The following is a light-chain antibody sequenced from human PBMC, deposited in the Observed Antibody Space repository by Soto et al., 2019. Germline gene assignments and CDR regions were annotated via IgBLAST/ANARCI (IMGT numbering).Light chain of an antibody. Sequence: DAQMTQSPSSLSASVGDRVTITCRASQGIGNDLGWYQQKSGKAPKLLIYAASNFQSGVPSRFSGSGSGTHFTLTISSLQPEDFATYYCQQLHGYPIPFGQGTRLEIK. CDR3: QQLHGYPIP. J-gene: IGKJ5*01. V-gene: IGKV1-17*01. CDR1: QGIGND. CDR2: AAS.